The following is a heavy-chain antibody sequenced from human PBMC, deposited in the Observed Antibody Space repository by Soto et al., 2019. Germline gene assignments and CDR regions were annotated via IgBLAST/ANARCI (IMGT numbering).Heavy chain of an antibody. Sequence: SVKVSCKVSGYTLTELSMHWVRQAPGKGLEWMGGFDPEDGETIYAQKFQGRVTMTEDTSTDTAYMELSSLRSEDTAVYYCATAYCSGGSCFTLPDWGPGTMVTVSS. CDR3: ATAYCSGGSCFTLPD. CDR2: FDPEDGET. J-gene: IGHJ3*01. CDR1: GYTLTELS. D-gene: IGHD2-15*01. V-gene: IGHV1-24*01.